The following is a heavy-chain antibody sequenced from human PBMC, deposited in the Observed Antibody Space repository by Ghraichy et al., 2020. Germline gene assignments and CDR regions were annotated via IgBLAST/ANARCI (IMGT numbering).Heavy chain of an antibody. CDR2: INPAGGST. V-gene: IGHV1-46*03. J-gene: IGHJ1*01. D-gene: IGHD3-22*01. CDR3: ARAGYYAGSGWFEH. CDR1: GYTFTSFY. Sequence: ASVKVSCKASGYTFTSFYVHWVRQAPGQGLEWLGLINPAGGSTTYSQRFQGRLTLTRNSSTTTISMELSSLTSDDTAMYYCARAGYYAGSGWFEHWGQGTLVTVSS.